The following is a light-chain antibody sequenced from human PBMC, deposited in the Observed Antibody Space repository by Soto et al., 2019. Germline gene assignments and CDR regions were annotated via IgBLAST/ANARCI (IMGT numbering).Light chain of an antibody. J-gene: IGKJ1*01. CDR3: QQRLNWPPG. CDR1: QSVTNY. CDR2: DAS. Sequence: EIFLTQSPDTLSLSPGERATLTCRASQSVTNYIAWYQQRPSQAPRLLIYDASNMATGVPARFSGSRSGTDFTLTISDLEPADFGLYYCQQRLNWPPGFGQGTKVEIK. V-gene: IGKV3-11*01.